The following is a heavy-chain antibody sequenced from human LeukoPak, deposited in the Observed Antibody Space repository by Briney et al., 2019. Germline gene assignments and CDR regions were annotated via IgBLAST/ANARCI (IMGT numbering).Heavy chain of an antibody. J-gene: IGHJ1*01. CDR1: GFTFSNYA. CDR2: IYGNSKKT. V-gene: IGHV3-23*05. CDR3: VQSELRPFKAFD. D-gene: IGHD1-14*01. Sequence: GGSLRLSCGAAGFTFSNYAMTWVRQAPGKGLKWVSSIYGNSKKTFYTDSVKGRFTISRDNAKNTLYLQMNSLRAEDTAVYYCVQSELRPFKAFDWGQGTQVTVSS.